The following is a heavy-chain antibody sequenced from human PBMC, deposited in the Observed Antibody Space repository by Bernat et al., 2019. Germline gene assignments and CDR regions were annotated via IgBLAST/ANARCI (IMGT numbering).Heavy chain of an antibody. J-gene: IGHJ4*02. CDR2: IWYDGSNK. D-gene: IGHD6-19*01. V-gene: IGHV3-30*07. CDR3: ARGPQAGPFDY. CDR1: GFTFSNSA. Sequence: QVQLVESGGGVVQPGRSLRLSCAASGFTFSNSALHWVRQAPGKGLEWVAVIWYDGSNKYYADSVKGRFTISRDNSKNTLYLQMNSLRAEDTAVYYCARGPQAGPFDYWGQGTLVTVSS.